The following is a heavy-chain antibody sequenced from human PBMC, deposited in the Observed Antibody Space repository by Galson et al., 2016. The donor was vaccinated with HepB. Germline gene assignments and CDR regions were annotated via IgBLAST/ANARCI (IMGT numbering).Heavy chain of an antibody. J-gene: IGHJ4*02. CDR2: ISYDGGDK. Sequence: SLRLSCAASGFTFSRYGMHWVRQAPGKGLEWVAVISYDGGDKHYADSVKGRFTASRDNSKNTLFLQMNSLRVEDTAVYYCAKLDCGRDCPRDDWGQGTLVTVSS. V-gene: IGHV3-30*19. D-gene: IGHD2-21*02. CDR1: GFTFSRYG. CDR3: AKLDCGRDCPRDD.